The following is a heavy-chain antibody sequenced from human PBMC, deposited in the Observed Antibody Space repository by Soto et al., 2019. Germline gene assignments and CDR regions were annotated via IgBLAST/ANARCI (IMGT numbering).Heavy chain of an antibody. CDR1: GFTFSSYA. CDR3: AKENYAFGGVIVAYYYDSSGYYFDY. CDR2: ISGSGGST. V-gene: IGHV3-23*01. Sequence: PGGSLRLSCAASGFTFSSYAMSWVRQAPGKGLEWVSAISGSGGSTYYADSVKGRFTISRDNSKNTLYLQMNSLRAEDTAVYYCAKENYAFGGVIVAYYYDSSGYYFDYWGQGTLVTVSS. J-gene: IGHJ4*02. D-gene: IGHD3-22*01.